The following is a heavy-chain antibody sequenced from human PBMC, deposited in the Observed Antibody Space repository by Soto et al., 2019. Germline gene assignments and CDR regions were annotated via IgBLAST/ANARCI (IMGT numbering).Heavy chain of an antibody. CDR1: GFTFSDYY. CDR3: AREVVPAAIGAFYNWFDP. J-gene: IGHJ5*02. D-gene: IGHD2-2*01. V-gene: IGHV3-11*01. Sequence: QVQLVESGGGLVKPGGSLRLSCAASGFTFSDYYMSWIRQAPGKGLEWVSYISSSGSTLYYADSVKGRFTISRENAKNSMYLQMNSLRAEDTAVYYCAREVVPAAIGAFYNWFDPWGQGTLVTVSS. CDR2: ISSSGSTL.